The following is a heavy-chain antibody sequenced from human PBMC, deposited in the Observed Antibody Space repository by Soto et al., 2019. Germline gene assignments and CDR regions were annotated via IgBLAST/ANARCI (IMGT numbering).Heavy chain of an antibody. V-gene: IGHV3-74*01. CDR1: GFTFSHYW. CDR2: INTAGTIT. CDR3: TSDTFGNRDT. D-gene: IGHD3-16*01. J-gene: IGHJ5*02. Sequence: MQMVESGGGSVQPGGSLRLYCAASGFTFSHYWMHWVRQTPGKGLVWVSRINTAGTITNYADSVEGRFIISRDNADSSLYLQMNSRSAEDTAIYYCTSDTFGNRDTWGQGTLVTVSS.